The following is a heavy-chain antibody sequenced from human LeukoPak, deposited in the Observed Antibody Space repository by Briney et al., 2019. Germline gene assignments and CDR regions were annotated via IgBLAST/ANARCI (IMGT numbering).Heavy chain of an antibody. CDR1: GFTFSNYA. CDR3: ANDYSNYYSYGMDV. D-gene: IGHD4-11*01. J-gene: IGHJ6*02. V-gene: IGHV3-30*18. CDR2: ISHDGSNK. Sequence: GGSLRLSCVASGFTFSNYALTWIRQAPGKGLEWVAVISHDGSNKDYSDSVKGRFTISRDNSRSTLYLHMNSLRVEDTAVYYCANDYSNYYSYGMDVWGQGTTVTVSS.